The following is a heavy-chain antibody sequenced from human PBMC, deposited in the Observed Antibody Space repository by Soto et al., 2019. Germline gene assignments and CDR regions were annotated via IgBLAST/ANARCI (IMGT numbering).Heavy chain of an antibody. V-gene: IGHV4-39*07. Sequence: SATLSITGTVSGGSVSSGSSYWSWIRQPPGKGPEWIASIYHVGTTFYNPSLKSRITISVDTSNYQFSLKLTSVTAADTAVYYCARVHVMVVAGSTFDYWGHGTLVTVCS. CDR2: IYHVGTT. J-gene: IGHJ4*01. D-gene: IGHD6-19*01. CDR1: GGSVSSGSSY. CDR3: ARVHVMVVAGSTFDY.